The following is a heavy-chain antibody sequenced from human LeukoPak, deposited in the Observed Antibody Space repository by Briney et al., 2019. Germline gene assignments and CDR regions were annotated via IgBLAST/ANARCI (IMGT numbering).Heavy chain of an antibody. CDR1: GGSISTYY. V-gene: IGHV4-59*08. CDR3: ARRYTYSWYVGSIASEWFFDL. CDR2: IYYSGST. D-gene: IGHD6-13*01. J-gene: IGHJ2*01. Sequence: PSETLSLTCTVSGGSISTYYWSWTRQLPGKGLEWIGYIYYSGSTYYNPSLKSRVTISVDTSKNQLSLQLSSVTAADTAVYYCARRYTYSWYVGSIASEWFFDLWGRGTLVTVSS.